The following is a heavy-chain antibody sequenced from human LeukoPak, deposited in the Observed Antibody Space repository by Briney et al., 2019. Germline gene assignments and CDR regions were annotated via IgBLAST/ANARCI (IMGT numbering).Heavy chain of an antibody. Sequence: GASVKVSCKASGYTFTDCDINWVRQAPGQGLEWMGWMNPDSDNTGYAQKFEGRVTMTRDTSISTAYMELNYLRSDDTAVYYCARNSDYWSGYFPFWGQGALVTVSS. CDR3: ARNSDYWSGYFPF. J-gene: IGHJ4*02. D-gene: IGHD3-3*01. CDR1: GYTFTDCD. CDR2: MNPDSDNT. V-gene: IGHV1-8*01.